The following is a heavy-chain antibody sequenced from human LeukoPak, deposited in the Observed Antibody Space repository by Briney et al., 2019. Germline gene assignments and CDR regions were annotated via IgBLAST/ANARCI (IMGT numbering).Heavy chain of an antibody. J-gene: IGHJ5*02. CDR1: GGSISSYY. CDR3: ARSIKGSGAMVFDP. D-gene: IGHD3-3*01. V-gene: IGHV4-59*12. Sequence: SETLSLTCTVSGGSISSYYWSWIRQPPGKGLEWIGYIYSSGSTNYNPSLKSRVTISIDTSKNQFSLKLSSVTAADTAVYYCARSIKGSGAMVFDPWGQGTLVTVSS. CDR2: IYSSGST.